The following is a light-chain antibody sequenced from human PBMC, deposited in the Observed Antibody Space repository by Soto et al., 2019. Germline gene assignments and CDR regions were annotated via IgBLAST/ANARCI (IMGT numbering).Light chain of an antibody. J-gene: IGLJ1*01. CDR1: SSNVGGNP. CDR3: ASWDDSLNGPV. V-gene: IGLV1-44*01. CDR2: TNT. Sequence: SVLTQPPSASGTPGQRVTISCSGSSSNVGGNPVNWYQHVPTTAPKLLIYTNTQRPSGVPDRFSGSKSGTSASLAISGLQSEDEADYYCASWDDSLNGPVFGTGT.